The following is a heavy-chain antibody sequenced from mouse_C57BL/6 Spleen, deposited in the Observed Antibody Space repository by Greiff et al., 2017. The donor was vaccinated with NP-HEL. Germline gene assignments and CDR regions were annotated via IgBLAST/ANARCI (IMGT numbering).Heavy chain of an antibody. J-gene: IGHJ2*01. V-gene: IGHV1-50*01. CDR2: IDPSDSYT. Sequence: VQLQQSGAELVKPGASVKLSCKASGYTFTSYWMQWVKQRPGQGLEWIGEIDPSDSYTNYNQKFKGKATLTVDTSSSTAYMQLSSLTSEDSAVYYGAREIYYGSRGYFDYWGQGTTLTVSS. CDR1: GYTFTSYW. CDR3: AREIYYGSRGYFDY. D-gene: IGHD1-1*01.